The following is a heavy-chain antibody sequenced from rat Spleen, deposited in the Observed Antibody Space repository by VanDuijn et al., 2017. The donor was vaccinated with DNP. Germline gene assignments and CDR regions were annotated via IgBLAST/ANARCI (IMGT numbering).Heavy chain of an antibody. CDR1: GFSLTRYS. Sequence: QVQLKESGPGLVQPSETLSLTCTVSGFSLTRYSVSWVRQPPGKGLEWIAAISGDGSTFYNSALKSRLSISRDTSKSQVFLNVNSLQTEDTAMYFCARHYTYWGQGVMVTVSS. D-gene: IGHD1-1*01. J-gene: IGHJ2*01. CDR3: ARHYTY. CDR2: ISGDGST. V-gene: IGHV2-6*01.